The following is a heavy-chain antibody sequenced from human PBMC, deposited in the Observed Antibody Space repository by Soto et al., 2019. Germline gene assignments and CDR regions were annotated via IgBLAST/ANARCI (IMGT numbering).Heavy chain of an antibody. Sequence: SETLSLTCAVYGGSFSGYYWSWIRQPPGKGREWMGEINHSGSTNYNPSLKSRVTISVDTSKIQFSLKLSSVTAADTAVYYCARGPYCSGGSCYGLVPWFDPWGQGTLVTVSS. CDR1: GGSFSGYY. D-gene: IGHD2-15*01. CDR3: ARGPYCSGGSCYGLVPWFDP. CDR2: INHSGST. V-gene: IGHV4-34*01. J-gene: IGHJ5*02.